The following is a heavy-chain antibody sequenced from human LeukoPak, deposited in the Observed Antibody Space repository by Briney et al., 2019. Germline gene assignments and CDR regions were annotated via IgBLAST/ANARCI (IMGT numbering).Heavy chain of an antibody. CDR2: IIPSGGIT. Sequence: ASVKVSCKASGYXFINYNIHWVRQAPGQGLEWMGIIIPSGGITIYAQKFRGRVTMTRDTSTSTVYMELSSLRPEDTAVYYCARDIRSGWYYFDYWGQGTLVTVSS. V-gene: IGHV1-46*01. CDR3: ARDIRSGWYYFDY. D-gene: IGHD6-19*01. J-gene: IGHJ4*02. CDR1: GYXFINYN.